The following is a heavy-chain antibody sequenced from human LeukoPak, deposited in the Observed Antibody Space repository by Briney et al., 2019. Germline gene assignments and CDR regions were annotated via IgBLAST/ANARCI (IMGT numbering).Heavy chain of an antibody. V-gene: IGHV3-23*01. D-gene: IGHD6-19*01. CDR3: AIGLRYSSGWYDY. Sequence: PGGSLRLSCAASGFTSSSYTMSCVRQAPGKGLDWVSVISGSGGSTYYADSVKGRFTISRDNSRDPLYLQMSSLRAEDTAVYYGAIGLRYSSGWYDYWGQGTLVTVSS. CDR1: GFTSSSYT. CDR2: ISGSGGST. J-gene: IGHJ4*02.